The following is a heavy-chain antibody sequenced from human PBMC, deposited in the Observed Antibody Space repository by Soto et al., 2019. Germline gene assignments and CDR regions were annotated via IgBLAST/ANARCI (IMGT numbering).Heavy chain of an antibody. D-gene: IGHD3-16*01. V-gene: IGHV4-59*01. J-gene: IGHJ5*02. CDR3: ARGMDRKIGLFYL. Sequence: QVQLQESGPGLVKPLETLSITCAVSGGSITGFYWSWIRQPPGKCLEWIGYIYYNGATNYNPSLKIRVTMSVDTSKNQFSLKLDSVTAADTAVYYCARGMDRKIGLFYLWGQGNLVAVSA. CDR2: IYYNGAT. CDR1: GGSITGFY.